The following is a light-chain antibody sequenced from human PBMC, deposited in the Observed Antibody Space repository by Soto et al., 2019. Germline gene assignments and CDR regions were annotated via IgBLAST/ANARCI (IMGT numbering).Light chain of an antibody. Sequence: QSVLTQPPSVSGAPGQRVTISCTGSSSNIGAGYDVHWYQQLPGTAPKLLIYDNSNRPSGVPGRFSGSKSGTSASLALTGLQAEDEADYYCQSYDSSLSGYVFGTGTKVTVL. CDR3: QSYDSSLSGYV. J-gene: IGLJ1*01. CDR1: SSNIGAGYD. V-gene: IGLV1-40*01. CDR2: DNS.